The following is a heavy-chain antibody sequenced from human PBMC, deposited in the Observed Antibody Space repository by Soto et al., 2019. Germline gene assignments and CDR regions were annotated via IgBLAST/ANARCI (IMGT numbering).Heavy chain of an antibody. V-gene: IGHV1-69*01. CDR2: IVPNFDTP. CDR1: GGSFNNYA. D-gene: IGHD3-10*01. Sequence: QVHLVQSGAEVKKPGSSVKVSCKTSGGSFNNYAVSWVRQAPGQGLEWMGGIVPNFDTPNYAQKFQDRVTIIADESTSTVYVELRSLRSTDTAVYYCGVAMVREILIFESSGMHVWGQGTTVIVSS. CDR3: GVAMVREILIFESSGMHV. J-gene: IGHJ6*02.